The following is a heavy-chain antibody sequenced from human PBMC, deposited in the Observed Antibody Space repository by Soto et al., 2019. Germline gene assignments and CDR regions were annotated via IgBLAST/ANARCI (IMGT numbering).Heavy chain of an antibody. V-gene: IGHV4-4*02. CDR1: GASISSSNG. J-gene: IGHJ4*02. CDR2: MYASGST. CDR3: AVEVVAGICY. Sequence: PSETLSLTCAVSGASISSSNGWSWVRQPPGKGLEWIGEMYASGSTSYNPSLKSRLTISIDKSKNQFSLKLSSVTAADTAVYYCAVEVVAGICYWGQGTLVTVSS. D-gene: IGHD6-19*01.